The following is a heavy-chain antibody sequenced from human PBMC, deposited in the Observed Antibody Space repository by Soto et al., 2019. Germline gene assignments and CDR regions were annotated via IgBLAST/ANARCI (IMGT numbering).Heavy chain of an antibody. CDR3: ATDRGYFSGWRFDY. Sequence: QVQLVQSGAEVKKPGSSVKVSCKASGGTFSSSAISWVRQAPGQGLDWVGGIIPIFGTVQYGQKFQGRVTLTSHEATRTAYMELSSLRSEDTAVYYCATDRGYFSGWRFDYWGQGTLILVSS. V-gene: IGHV1-69*01. CDR2: IIPIFGTV. D-gene: IGHD2-15*01. CDR1: GGTFSSSA. J-gene: IGHJ4*02.